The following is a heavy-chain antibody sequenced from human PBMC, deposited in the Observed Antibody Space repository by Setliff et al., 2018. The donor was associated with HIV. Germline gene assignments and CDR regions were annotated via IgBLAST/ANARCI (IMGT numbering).Heavy chain of an antibody. D-gene: IGHD1-20*01. CDR3: ARVVKGYNWNYFDY. V-gene: IGHV4-61*09. J-gene: IGHJ4*02. Sequence: PSETLSLTCTVSGGSISSGSYFWTWIRQPAGKGLEWIGHSFASVSTNYNPSLKSRVTISVDTSKNQFSLNLTSVTAADTAVYYCARVVKGYNWNYFDYWGQGTLVTVSS. CDR2: SFASVST. CDR1: GGSISSGSYF.